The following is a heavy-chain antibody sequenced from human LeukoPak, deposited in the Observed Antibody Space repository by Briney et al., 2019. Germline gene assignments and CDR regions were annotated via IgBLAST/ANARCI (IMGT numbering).Heavy chain of an antibody. CDR2: ISGIAGST. J-gene: IGHJ4*02. V-gene: IGHV3-23*01. CDR1: GSTLSSYA. Sequence: RGGPLSLSCASSGSTLSSYAMTGAGQAPDKGLEWVSVISGIAGSTYYAAPVKGRFTISRYDSQNTLYLQMNSLSAEDTAVYYCAKVETSGGANCYALDYWGQGTLVTVSS. D-gene: IGHD2-2*01. CDR3: AKVETSGGANCYALDY.